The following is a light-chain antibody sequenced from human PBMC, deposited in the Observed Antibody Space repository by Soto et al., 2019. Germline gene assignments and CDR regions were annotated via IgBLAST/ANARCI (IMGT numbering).Light chain of an antibody. V-gene: IGLV1-40*01. CDR1: SSNFGTGYD. Sequence: QSVLTQPPSVSGAPGQRVTISCTGSSSNFGTGYDVHWYQQLPGKAPKLLIYANTYRSSGVPDRFSGSKSGTSASLAITGLQAEDEADYYCQSYDSRLSGSVFCGGTKLTVL. CDR3: QSYDSRLSGSV. CDR2: ANT. J-gene: IGLJ3*02.